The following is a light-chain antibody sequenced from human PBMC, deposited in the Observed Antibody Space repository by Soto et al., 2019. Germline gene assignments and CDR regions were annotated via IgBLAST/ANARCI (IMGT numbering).Light chain of an antibody. V-gene: IGKV1-39*01. CDR2: AAS. CDR3: QQSYSTPIT. CDR1: QSISSY. J-gene: IGKJ5*01. Sequence: DIQMTQSPSSLSASVGDRVIITCRARQSISSYLNWYQQKPGKAPKLLIYAASSLQSGVPSRFSGSGSGTDFTLTISSLQPEDFATYYCQQSYSTPITFGQGTRLEI.